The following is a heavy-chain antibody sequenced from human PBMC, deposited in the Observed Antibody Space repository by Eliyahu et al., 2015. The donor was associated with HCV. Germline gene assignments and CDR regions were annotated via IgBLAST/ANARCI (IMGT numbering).Heavy chain of an antibody. Sequence: EVQLVESGGGLVQPGGSLRLSCEASGFIVSSNYMSWVRQAPGKGLEWVSVIYSGGSTYYADSVKGRFTISRDNSKNTLYLQMNSVRPEDTAVYYCVRVRDILTGYYDAFDIWGQGTMVTVSS. V-gene: IGHV3-66*02. CDR2: IYSGGST. D-gene: IGHD3-9*01. CDR1: GFIVSSNY. J-gene: IGHJ3*02. CDR3: VRVRDILTGYYDAFDI.